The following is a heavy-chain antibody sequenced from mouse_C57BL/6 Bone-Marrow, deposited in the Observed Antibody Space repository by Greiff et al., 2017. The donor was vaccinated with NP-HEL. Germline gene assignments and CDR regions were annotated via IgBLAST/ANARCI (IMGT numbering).Heavy chain of an antibody. CDR2: INPNNGGT. V-gene: IGHV1-22*01. CDR3: AREEDYYGSSYHWYFDV. J-gene: IGHJ1*03. Sequence: VQLQQSGPELVKPGASVKMSCKASGYTFTDYNMHWVKQSHGKSLEWIGYINPNNGGTSYNQKFKGKATLTVNKSSSTAYMELRSLTSEDSAVYYCAREEDYYGSSYHWYFDVWGTGTTVTVSS. CDR1: GYTFTDYN. D-gene: IGHD1-1*01.